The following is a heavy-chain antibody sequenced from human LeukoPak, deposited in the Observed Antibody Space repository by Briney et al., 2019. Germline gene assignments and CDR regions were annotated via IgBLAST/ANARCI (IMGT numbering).Heavy chain of an antibody. J-gene: IGHJ4*02. CDR2: IYTSGTT. CDR1: GGSISNYY. V-gene: IGHV4-4*07. CDR3: ARFSSIAAAFDY. D-gene: IGHD6-13*01. Sequence: SETLSLTCTVSGGSISNYYWSWIRQPAGKGLEWLGRIYTSGTTHYNPSLKSRVTMSVDTSTNQFSLNLSSVTAADTAVYYCARFSSIAAAFDYWGLGTLVTVSS.